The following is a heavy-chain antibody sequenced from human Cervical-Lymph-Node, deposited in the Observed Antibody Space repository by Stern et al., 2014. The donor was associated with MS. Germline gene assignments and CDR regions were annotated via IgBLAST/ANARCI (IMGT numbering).Heavy chain of an antibody. D-gene: IGHD1-26*01. CDR2: ISTVNGNT. Sequence: QVQLVESGAEVKKPGASVKVSCKASGYIFTSYVIHWVRQAPGQRFEWMGWISTVNGNTKYSQKFQGRVTFSRDTSASTAYMELSSLRSEDTAVYYCARVGGRYGLFDYWGQGTLVTVSS. V-gene: IGHV1-3*04. J-gene: IGHJ4*02. CDR3: ARVGGRYGLFDY. CDR1: GYIFTSYV.